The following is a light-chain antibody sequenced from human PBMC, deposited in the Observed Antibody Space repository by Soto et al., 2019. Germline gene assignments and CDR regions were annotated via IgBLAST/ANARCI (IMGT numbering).Light chain of an antibody. J-gene: IGKJ1*01. Sequence: IQVSQSPSSLAASNGDRVTITCRATQSISTYLNWYQQKPGKAPKLLIYAASSLQSGVPSRFSGSGSGTDFTLTISSLQPEDFATFYCQQTYSRPRTFGQGTK. V-gene: IGKV1-39*01. CDR1: QSISTY. CDR2: AAS. CDR3: QQTYSRPRT.